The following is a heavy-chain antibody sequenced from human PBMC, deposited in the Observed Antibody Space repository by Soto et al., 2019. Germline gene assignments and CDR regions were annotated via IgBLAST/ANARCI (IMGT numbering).Heavy chain of an antibody. CDR3: AKDEYDSTDTPDY. V-gene: IGHV3-23*01. CDR1: GFTFSSYA. Sequence: GGSLRLSCAASGFTFSSYAMSWVRQAPGKGLEWVSAISGSGGSTYYADSVKGRFTISRDNSKNTLYLQMNSLRAEDTAVYYCAKDEYDSTDTPDYWGQETLVTVSS. CDR2: ISGSGGST. J-gene: IGHJ4*02. D-gene: IGHD3-3*01.